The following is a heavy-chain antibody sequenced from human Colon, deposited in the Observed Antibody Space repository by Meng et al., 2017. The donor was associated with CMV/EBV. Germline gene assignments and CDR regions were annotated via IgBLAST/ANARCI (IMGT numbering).Heavy chain of an antibody. Sequence: GGSLRLSCVASGFTLKTYMMTWVRQAPGKGLEWVAGLGGSGGITLYADSVKGRFTISRDFSKNTLYLQMTGLRADDSALYFCARDPIAHAGSYFDSWGQGTLVTVS. J-gene: IGHJ4*02. CDR3: ARDPIAHAGSYFDS. CDR1: GFTLKTYM. D-gene: IGHD2-15*01. CDR2: LGGSGGIT. V-gene: IGHV3-23*01.